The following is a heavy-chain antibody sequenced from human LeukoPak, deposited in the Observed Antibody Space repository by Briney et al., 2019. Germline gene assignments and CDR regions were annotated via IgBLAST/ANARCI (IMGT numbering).Heavy chain of an antibody. J-gene: IGHJ6*03. D-gene: IGHD6-19*01. CDR3: ANSVAGYYYYMDV. CDR2: ISGDGGST. CDR1: GFTFDDYA. V-gene: IGHV3-43*02. Sequence: TGGSLRLSCAASGFTFDDYAMHWVRQAPGKGLEWVSLISGDGGSTYYADSVKGRFTISRDNSKNSLYLQMNSLRTEDTALYYCANSVAGYYYYMDVWGKGTTVTVSS.